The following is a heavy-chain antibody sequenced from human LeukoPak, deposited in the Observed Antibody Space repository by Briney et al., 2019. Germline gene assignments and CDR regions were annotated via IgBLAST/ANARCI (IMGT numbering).Heavy chain of an antibody. V-gene: IGHV4-59*01. CDR2: IYYSGST. Sequence: SETLSLTCTVSGGSISSYYWSWIRQPPGKGLEWIGYIYYSGSTNYNPFLKSRVTISVDTSKNQFSLKLSSVTAADTAVYYCARGPPTSSSWYGRYYYYGMDVWGQGTTVTVSS. J-gene: IGHJ6*02. CDR3: ARGPPTSSSWYGRYYYYGMDV. CDR1: GGSISSYY. D-gene: IGHD6-13*01.